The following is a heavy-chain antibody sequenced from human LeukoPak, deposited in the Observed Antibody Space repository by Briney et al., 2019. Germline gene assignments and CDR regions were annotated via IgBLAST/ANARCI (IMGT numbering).Heavy chain of an antibody. CDR2: IYTSGST. J-gene: IGHJ5*02. V-gene: IGHV4-4*07. CDR3: ARDYCGGDCSGRFDP. CDR1: GGSISSYY. D-gene: IGHD2-21*02. Sequence: PSETLSLTCTVSGGSISSYYWSWLRQPAGKGLEWIARIYTSGSTNYNPSLKRRVTMSVDTSKNQFSLKLSSVTAADTAVYYCARDYCGGDCSGRFDPWGQGTLVTVSS.